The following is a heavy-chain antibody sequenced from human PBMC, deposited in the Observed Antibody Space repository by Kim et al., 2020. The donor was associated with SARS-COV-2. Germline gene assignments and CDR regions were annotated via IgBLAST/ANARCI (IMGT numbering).Heavy chain of an antibody. J-gene: IGHJ4*02. CDR3: AKDRVDEWPDDDY. D-gene: IGHD3-3*01. Sequence: YAGSWRGRFTISMNNSKNTLYLQMNSLRAEDTAVYYCAKDRVDEWPDDDYWGQGTLVTVSS. V-gene: IGHV3-23*01.